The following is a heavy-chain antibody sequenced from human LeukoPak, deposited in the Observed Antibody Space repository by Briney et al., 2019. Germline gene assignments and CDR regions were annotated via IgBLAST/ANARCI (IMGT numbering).Heavy chain of an antibody. D-gene: IGHD1-14*01. CDR1: GYTFTGYY. V-gene: IGHV1-2*02. Sequence: ASVKVSCKASGYTFTGYYMHWVRQAPGQGLEWMGWINPNSGGTNYAQKFQGRVTMTTDESTSTAYMELSSLRSEDTAVYYCARDVTYLGYFDYWGQGTLVTVSS. CDR2: INPNSGGT. J-gene: IGHJ4*02. CDR3: ARDVTYLGYFDY.